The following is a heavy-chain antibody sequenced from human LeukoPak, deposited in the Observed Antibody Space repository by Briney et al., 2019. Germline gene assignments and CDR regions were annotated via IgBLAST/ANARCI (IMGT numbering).Heavy chain of an antibody. CDR2: ISSSGENT. V-gene: IGHV3-23*01. Sequence: GGSLRLSCGASGFTFRGYAMAWVRQAPGKGLEWVSTISSSGENTYYTDSVKGRFTVSRDNSKNTLYLQMNSLRAEDTAVYFCAKDKTNSIWRFFDYWGREPWSPSPQ. J-gene: IGHJ4*02. D-gene: IGHD6-13*01. CDR1: GFTFRGYA. CDR3: AKDKTNSIWRFFDY.